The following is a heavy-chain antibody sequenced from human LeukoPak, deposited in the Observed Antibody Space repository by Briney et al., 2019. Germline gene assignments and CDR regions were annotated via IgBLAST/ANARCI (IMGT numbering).Heavy chain of an antibody. CDR3: AKPAWGLWPCDS. J-gene: IGHJ4*02. CDR2: ISGSGNSV. D-gene: IGHD2-2*01. CDR1: GFAFSSYE. V-gene: IGHV3-48*03. Sequence: GGSLRLSCAASGFAFSSYEMRWVRQAPGKGLEWVSYISGSGNSVYYADSVRGRFTISRDNANNSLYLQMNSLRAEDTAVYYCAKPAWGLWPCDSWGQGTLVTVSS.